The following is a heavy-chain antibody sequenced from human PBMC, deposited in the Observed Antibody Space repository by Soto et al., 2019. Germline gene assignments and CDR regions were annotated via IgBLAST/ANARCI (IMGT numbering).Heavy chain of an antibody. CDR2: INSDGSST. V-gene: IGHV3-74*01. J-gene: IGHJ4*02. D-gene: IGHD6-6*01. CDR3: ARLSYGSSSGANFDY. Sequence: GGSLRLSCAASGSTFSSYWMHWVRQAPGKGLVWVSRINSDGSSTSYADSVKGRFTISRDNAKNTLYLQMNSLRAEDTAVYYCARLSYGSSSGANFDYWGQGTLVTVSS. CDR1: GSTFSSYW.